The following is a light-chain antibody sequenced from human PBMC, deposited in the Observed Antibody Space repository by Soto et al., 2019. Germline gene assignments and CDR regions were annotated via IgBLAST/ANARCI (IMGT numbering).Light chain of an antibody. V-gene: IGKV1-33*01. CDR3: QQYYGLPPLT. Sequence: DIQMTQSPSSLSASIGDRLTIACHPSQNITNNLSWYQQKPGKAPNLLIYHASKLAKGVTSRFSGSGSGTDFSFIITSLQREDLATYYCQQYYGLPPLTFGQGTRLEIK. CDR2: HAS. CDR1: QNITNN. J-gene: IGKJ5*01.